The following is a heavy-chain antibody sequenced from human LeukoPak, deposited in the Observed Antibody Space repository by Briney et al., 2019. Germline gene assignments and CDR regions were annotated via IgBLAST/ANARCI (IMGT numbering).Heavy chain of an antibody. CDR3: ARAGSRYSSSWYFGN. V-gene: IGHV4-4*02. J-gene: IGHJ4*02. Sequence: PSGTLSLTCAVSGGSISSSNWWSWVRQPPGKGLEWIGEIYHSGSTNYNLSLKSRVTISVDKSKNQFSLKLSSVTAADTAVYYCARAGSRYSSSWYFGNWGQGTLVTVSS. CDR2: IYHSGST. D-gene: IGHD6-13*01. CDR1: GGSISSSNW.